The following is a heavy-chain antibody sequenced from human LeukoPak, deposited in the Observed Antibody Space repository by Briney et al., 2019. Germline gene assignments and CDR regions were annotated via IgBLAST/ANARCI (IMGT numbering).Heavy chain of an antibody. Sequence: GGSLRLSCAASGFTFDDYAMHWVRQAPGKGLEWVSLISGDGGSTYYADSVKGRFTISRDNSKNSLYLQMNSLRTEDTALYYCAKGVSPDRPYYYYYYYMDVWAKGPRSPSP. CDR1: GFTFDDYA. CDR3: AKGVSPDRPYYYYYYYMDV. D-gene: IGHD4-23*01. CDR2: ISGDGGST. J-gene: IGHJ6*03. V-gene: IGHV3-43*02.